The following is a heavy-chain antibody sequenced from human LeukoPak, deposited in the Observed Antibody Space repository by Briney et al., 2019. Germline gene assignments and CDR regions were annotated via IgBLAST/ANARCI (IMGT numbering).Heavy chain of an antibody. Sequence: SPSETLSLTCTVSGGSISSSSYYWGWIRQPPGKGLEWIGSIYYSGSTYYNPSLKSRVTISVDTSKNQFSLKLSSVTAADTAVYYCARIVVADFDYWGQGTLVTVSS. CDR3: ARIVVADFDY. CDR1: GGSISSSSYY. D-gene: IGHD3-22*01. V-gene: IGHV4-39*01. J-gene: IGHJ4*02. CDR2: IYYSGST.